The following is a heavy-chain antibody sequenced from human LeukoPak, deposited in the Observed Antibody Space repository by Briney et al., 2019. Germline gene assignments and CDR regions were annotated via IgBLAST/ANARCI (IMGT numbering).Heavy chain of an antibody. CDR3: ARSYTIEVFAVGVLGY. CDR1: GYTFTDYC. CDR2: ISTYNGDT. D-gene: IGHD3-16*01. J-gene: IGHJ4*02. Sequence: GASVKVSCKASGYTFTDYCVTWVRQAPGQGLEWMGWISTYNGDTNYAQKFQGRVTMTTDTSTGTAYMELRSLRSDDTAVYYCARSYTIEVFAVGVLGYWGQGTLVTVSS. V-gene: IGHV1-18*01.